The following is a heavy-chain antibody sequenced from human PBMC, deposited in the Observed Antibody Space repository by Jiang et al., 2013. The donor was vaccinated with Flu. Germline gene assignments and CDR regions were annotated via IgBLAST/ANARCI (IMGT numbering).Heavy chain of an antibody. J-gene: IGHJ4*02. V-gene: IGHV3-23*01. CDR1: GFTFSSYA. D-gene: IGHD2-2*01. CDR2: ISGSGGIT. Sequence: QLLESGGNVENPGGSLRLSCAASGFTFSSYAMNWVRQAPGKGLEWVSAISGSGGITYYADSVKGRFTISRDNSKNTLYLQMNSLRAEDTAVYYCAKGGYGEHCSITSCYLDYWGQGTLVTVSS. CDR3: AKGGYGEHCSITSCYLDY.